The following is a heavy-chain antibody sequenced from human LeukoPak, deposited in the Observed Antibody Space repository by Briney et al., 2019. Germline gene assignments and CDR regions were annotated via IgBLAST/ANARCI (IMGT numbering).Heavy chain of an antibody. Sequence: ASVKVSCKASGYTFTSYDINWVRQATGQGLEWMGWMNPNSGNTGYAQKFQGRVTMTRDTSISTAYMELSRLRSDDTAVYYCARGGITMVRGVIWSSDAFDIWGQGTMVTVSS. CDR1: GYTFTSYD. J-gene: IGHJ3*02. D-gene: IGHD3-10*01. V-gene: IGHV1-8*02. CDR2: MNPNSGNT. CDR3: ARGGITMVRGVIWSSDAFDI.